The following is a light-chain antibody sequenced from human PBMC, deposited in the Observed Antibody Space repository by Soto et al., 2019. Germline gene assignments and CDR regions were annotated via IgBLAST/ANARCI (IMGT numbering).Light chain of an antibody. CDR2: SSN. CDR1: SSNIGSNT. CDR3: AAWDDSLNGPV. V-gene: IGLV1-44*01. Sequence: QSVLTQPPSASGTPGQRVTISCSGSSSNIGSNTVNWYQQLPGMAPKLLIYSSNQRPSGVPDRISGSKSGTSASLAISGLQSEDGADYYCAAWDDSLNGPVFGGGTKLTVL. J-gene: IGLJ2*01.